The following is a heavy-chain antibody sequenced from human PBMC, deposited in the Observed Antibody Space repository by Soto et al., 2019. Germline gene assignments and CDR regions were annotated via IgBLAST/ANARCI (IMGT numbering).Heavy chain of an antibody. V-gene: IGHV6-1*01. J-gene: IGHJ3*01. Sequence: QGQLQQSGPGLVKPSQTLSLTCAISGDSVSSDITSWNWIRQSPSRGLEWLGRTYYRSKWFHDYAASVKSRLTINPDTSKNQFSLELNSMTPGDTAVYYCARGNALDVWGQGTVVTVSS. CDR3: ARGNALDV. CDR2: TYYRSKWFH. CDR1: GDSVSSDITS. D-gene: IGHD3-10*01.